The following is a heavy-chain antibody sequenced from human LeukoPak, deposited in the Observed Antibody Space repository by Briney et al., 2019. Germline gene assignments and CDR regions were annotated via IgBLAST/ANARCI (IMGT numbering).Heavy chain of an antibody. CDR1: GYTFTSYY. CDR2: INPSSGSA. Sequence: ASVKVSCKASGYTFTSYYMHWVRQAPGQGLEWMGIINPSSGSASYAQKFQGRVTMTRDTSTSTVYMELRSLSSGDPAVYYWAGVYGGNSLGHFDYWGQGTLVTVSS. D-gene: IGHD4-23*01. J-gene: IGHJ4*02. CDR3: AGVYGGNSLGHFDY. V-gene: IGHV1-46*01.